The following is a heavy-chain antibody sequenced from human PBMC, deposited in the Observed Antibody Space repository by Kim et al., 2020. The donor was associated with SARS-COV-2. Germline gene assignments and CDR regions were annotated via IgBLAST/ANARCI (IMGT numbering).Heavy chain of an antibody. D-gene: IGHD6-19*01. CDR2: IYYSGST. J-gene: IGHJ6*02. V-gene: IGHV4-39*01. CDR3: ASGIAVAGLPIPHYYYYGMDV. CDR1: GGSISSSSYY. Sequence: SETLSLTCTVSGGSISSSSYYWGWIRQPPGKGLEWIGSIYYSGSTYYNPSLKSRVTISVDTSKNQFSLKLSSVTAADTAVYYCASGIAVAGLPIPHYYYYGMDVWGQGTTVTVSS.